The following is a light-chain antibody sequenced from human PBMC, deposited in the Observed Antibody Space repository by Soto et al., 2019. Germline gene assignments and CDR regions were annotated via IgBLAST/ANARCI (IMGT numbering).Light chain of an antibody. Sequence: QSVLTQPPSVSGAPGQRVTISCTGSSSNIGAGYDVHWYQQLPGTAPKLLIYGNSNRPAGVPDRFSCSKSGPSASLAITGLQAEDEADYYCQSYDSSRSGHVVFGGGTKLTVL. CDR2: GNS. V-gene: IGLV1-40*01. CDR3: QSYDSSRSGHVV. CDR1: SSNIGAGYD. J-gene: IGLJ2*01.